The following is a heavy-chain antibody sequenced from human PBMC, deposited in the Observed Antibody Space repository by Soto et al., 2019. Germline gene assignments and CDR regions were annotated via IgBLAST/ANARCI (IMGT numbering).Heavy chain of an antibody. CDR3: ARDPRPYYYDSSGRNWFEP. V-gene: IGHV1-46*04. CDR2: INPSGGST. Sequence: ASVKISCKASGYTFTSYYMHWVRQAPGQGLEWMGIINPSGGSTSYAQKLQGRVTMTRDTSTSTVYMELSSLRSEDTAVYYCARDPRPYYYDSSGRNWFEPWGKGTLVTVSS. J-gene: IGHJ5*02. D-gene: IGHD3-22*01. CDR1: GYTFTSYY.